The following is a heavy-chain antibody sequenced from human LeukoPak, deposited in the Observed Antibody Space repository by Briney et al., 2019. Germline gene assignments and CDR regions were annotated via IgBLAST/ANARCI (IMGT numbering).Heavy chain of an antibody. CDR1: GFSVSSYP. V-gene: IGHV3-23*01. CDR2: ISGGHDTT. CDR3: LHKQSGQQLLE. Sequence: GGSLRLSCAASGFSVSSYPMGWVRQVPGEGLEGRSAISGGHDTTFYAYSVQGRFTISRDNSKNTLLQQMNSLRVEDTAVYYCLHKQSGQQLLEWGQGTLVTVSS. D-gene: IGHD6-19*01. J-gene: IGHJ4*02.